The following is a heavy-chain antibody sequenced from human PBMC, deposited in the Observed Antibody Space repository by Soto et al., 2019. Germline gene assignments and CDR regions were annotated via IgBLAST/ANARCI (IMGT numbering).Heavy chain of an antibody. V-gene: IGHV3-53*02. J-gene: IGHJ4*02. CDR3: ARVSSPFGY. D-gene: IGHD3-16*01. CDR2: IYSSGNT. CDR1: GFTVRSNY. Sequence: EVQLVETGGSLIQPGGSLRPSCAVSGFTVRSNYMSWVRQAPGKGLEWVSIIYSSGNTYYADSVKGRFTMSRDTSDNTVFLQMSSLRAEDTAVYYCARVSSPFGYWGQGTLVTVSS.